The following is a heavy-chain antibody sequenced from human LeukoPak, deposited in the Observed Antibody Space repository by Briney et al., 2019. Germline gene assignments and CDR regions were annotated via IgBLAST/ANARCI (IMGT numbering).Heavy chain of an antibody. Sequence: GASVKVSCKASGYTFTGYYMHWVRQAPGQGLEWMGWINPNSGGTNYAQKFQGRVTMTRDTSISTAYMGLSRLRSDDTAVYYCARARVEMATIFYYYYMDVWGKGATVTVSS. J-gene: IGHJ6*03. V-gene: IGHV1-2*02. CDR1: GYTFTGYY. CDR2: INPNSGGT. CDR3: ARARVEMATIFYYYYMDV. D-gene: IGHD5-24*01.